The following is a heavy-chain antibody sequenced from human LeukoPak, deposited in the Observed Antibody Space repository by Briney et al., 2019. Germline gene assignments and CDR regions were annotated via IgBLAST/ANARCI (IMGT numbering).Heavy chain of an antibody. Sequence: SETLSLTXTVSGGSISSYYWSWIRQPAGKGLEWIGRIYTSGSTNYNPSLKSRVTMSVDTSKNQFSLKLSSVTAADTAVYYCAREGYYDSSGYLDAFDIWGQGTMVTVSS. CDR1: GGSISSYY. CDR2: IYTSGST. J-gene: IGHJ3*02. D-gene: IGHD3-22*01. V-gene: IGHV4-4*07. CDR3: AREGYYDSSGYLDAFDI.